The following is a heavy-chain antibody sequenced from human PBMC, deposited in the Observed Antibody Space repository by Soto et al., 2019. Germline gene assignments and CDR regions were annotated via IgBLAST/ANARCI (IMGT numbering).Heavy chain of an antibody. V-gene: IGHV3-74*01. J-gene: IGHJ4*02. CDR2: INSDGSST. CDR3: ARVLVYYDSSGYWIRAFDY. Sequence: LRLSCAASGFTFSSYWMHWVRQAPGKGLVWVSRINSDGSSTSYADSVKGRFTISRDNAKNTLYLQMNSLRAEDTAVYYCARVLVYYDSSGYWIRAFDYWGQGTLVTVSS. CDR1: GFTFSSYW. D-gene: IGHD3-22*01.